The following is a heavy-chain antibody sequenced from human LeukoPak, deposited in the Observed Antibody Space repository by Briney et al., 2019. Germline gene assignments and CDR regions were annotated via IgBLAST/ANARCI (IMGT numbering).Heavy chain of an antibody. CDR2: IIPIFGTA. Sequence: SVKVSCKASGGTFSSYAISWVRQAPGQGLEWMGGIIPIFGTANYAQKFQGRVTITTDESTSTAYMELSSLRSEDTAVYYCASNYYYDSSGYYYYYYMDVWGKGTTVTVSS. V-gene: IGHV1-69*05. CDR1: GGTFSSYA. CDR3: ASNYYYDSSGYYYYYYMDV. J-gene: IGHJ6*03. D-gene: IGHD3-22*01.